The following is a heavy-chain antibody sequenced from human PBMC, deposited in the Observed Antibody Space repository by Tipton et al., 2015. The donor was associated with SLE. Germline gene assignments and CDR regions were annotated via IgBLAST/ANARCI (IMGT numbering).Heavy chain of an antibody. CDR2: IYISGST. Sequence: TLSLTCTVSGGSISSGSYYWSWIRQPAGKGLEWIGRIYISGSTNYNPSLKSRVTISADTTKNQFSLKLGSVTAADTAVYYCAGAGSAFDIWGQGTMVTVSS. CDR1: GGSISSGSYY. J-gene: IGHJ3*02. CDR3: AGAGSAFDI. V-gene: IGHV4-61*02. D-gene: IGHD1-26*01.